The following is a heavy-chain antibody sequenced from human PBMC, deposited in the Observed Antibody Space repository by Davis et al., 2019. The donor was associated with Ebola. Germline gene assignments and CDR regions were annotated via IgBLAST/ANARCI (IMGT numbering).Heavy chain of an antibody. CDR2: INPNSGGT. D-gene: IGHD1-26*01. CDR1: GYTFTGYY. J-gene: IGHJ4*02. CDR3: AREGHRGGSYFFDY. Sequence: AASVKVSCKASGYTFTGYYMHWVRQATGQGLEWMGRINPNSGGTNYAQKFQGRVTMTRDTSISTAYMELSRLRSDDTAVYYCAREGHRGGSYFFDYWGQGTLVTVSS. V-gene: IGHV1-2*06.